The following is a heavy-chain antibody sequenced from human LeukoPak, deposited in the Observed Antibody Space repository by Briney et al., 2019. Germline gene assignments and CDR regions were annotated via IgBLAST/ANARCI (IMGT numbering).Heavy chain of an antibody. Sequence: PGGSLRLSCAASGFTFNTYAMSWVRQAPGKGLEWVSTIYTTHFTYHADSAKGRFTVSRDDSKNTLYLQMNSLRAEDTALYYCAKDYLKGNGIYDAFDVWGQGTMVTVSS. CDR2: IYTTHFT. CDR1: GFTFNTYA. CDR3: AKDYLKGNGIYDAFDV. J-gene: IGHJ3*01. V-gene: IGHV3-23*01. D-gene: IGHD1-26*01.